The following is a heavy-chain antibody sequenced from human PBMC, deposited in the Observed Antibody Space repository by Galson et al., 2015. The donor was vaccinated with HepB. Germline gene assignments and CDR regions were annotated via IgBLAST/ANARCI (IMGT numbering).Heavy chain of an antibody. CDR3: AKPWGDASSSGDY. D-gene: IGHD6-6*01. J-gene: IGHJ4*02. CDR1: GFSFSSSG. CDR2: ISYDGGIE. V-gene: IGHV3-30*18. Sequence: SLRLSCAASGFSFSSSGMHWVRQAPGKGLEWVAVISYDGGIEHYADSVRGRFTIARDNSKNTLYLQMNSLRAEYTVVYYCAKPWGDASSSGDYWGQGMLVTVSS.